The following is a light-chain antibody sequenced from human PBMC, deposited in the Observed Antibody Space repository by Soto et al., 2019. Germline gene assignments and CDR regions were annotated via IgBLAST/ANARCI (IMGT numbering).Light chain of an antibody. V-gene: IGLV2-14*01. Sequence: QSALTQPASVSGSPGQPITISCTGTSSDVGGYNYVSWYQQHPGQAPKLMIYEVSNRPSGLSNRFSGSKSGNTAPLTISGLQAEDEADYYCSSYTRSSTRVFGGGTQLTVL. CDR1: SSDVGGYNY. CDR2: EVS. CDR3: SSYTRSSTRV. J-gene: IGLJ3*02.